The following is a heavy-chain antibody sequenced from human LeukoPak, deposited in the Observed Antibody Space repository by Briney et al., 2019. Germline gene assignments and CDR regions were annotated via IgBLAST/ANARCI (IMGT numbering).Heavy chain of an antibody. Sequence: PGGSLRLSCAASGFTFSSYWMSWVRQAPGKGLEWVANIKQDGSEKYYVDSVKGRFTISRDNAKNSLYLQMNSLRAEDTAVYYCARSGLGLVDWFDPWGQGTLVTVSS. CDR1: GFTFSSYW. CDR3: ARSGLGLVDWFDP. CDR2: IKQDGSEK. V-gene: IGHV3-7*01. D-gene: IGHD3/OR15-3a*01. J-gene: IGHJ5*02.